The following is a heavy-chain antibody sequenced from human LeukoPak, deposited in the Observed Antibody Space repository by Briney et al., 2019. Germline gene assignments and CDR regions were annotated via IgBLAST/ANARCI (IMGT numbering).Heavy chain of an antibody. J-gene: IGHJ4*02. V-gene: IGHV1-2*02. CDR3: ARDNFGSGSFDY. Sequence: GASVKVSCKASGYTFTGYYMRWVRQAPGQGLEWMGWINPNSGGTNYAQKFQGRVTMTRDTSISTAYMELSRLISDDTAVYYCARDNFGSGSFDYWGQGTLVTVSS. CDR2: INPNSGGT. D-gene: IGHD3-10*01. CDR1: GYTFTGYY.